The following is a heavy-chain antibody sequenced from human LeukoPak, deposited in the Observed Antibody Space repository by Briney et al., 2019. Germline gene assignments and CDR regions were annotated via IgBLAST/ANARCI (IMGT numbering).Heavy chain of an antibody. Sequence: GGSLRLSCAASGFTFSSYGMHWVRQAPGKGLEWVAFIRYDGSNKYYADSVKGRFTISRDNSKNTLYLQMNSLRAEDTAVYYCAKDRGVRGVITTDAATFDPWGQGTLVTVSS. J-gene: IGHJ5*02. CDR2: IRYDGSNK. D-gene: IGHD3-10*01. CDR1: GFTFSSYG. V-gene: IGHV3-30*02. CDR3: AKDRGVRGVITTDAATFDP.